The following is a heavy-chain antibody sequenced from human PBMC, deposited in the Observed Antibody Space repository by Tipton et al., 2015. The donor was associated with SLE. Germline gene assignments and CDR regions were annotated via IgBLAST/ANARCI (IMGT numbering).Heavy chain of an antibody. CDR2: IYYSGST. CDR3: ARVIGSSWYFDY. Sequence: TLSLTCTVSGGSISSYYWSWIRQPPGKGLEWIGYIYYSGSTNYNPSLKSRVTISVDTSKNQFSLKLSSVTAADTAVYYCARVIGSSWYFDYWGQGTLVTVSS. J-gene: IGHJ4*02. CDR1: GGSISSYY. V-gene: IGHV4-59*12. D-gene: IGHD6-13*01.